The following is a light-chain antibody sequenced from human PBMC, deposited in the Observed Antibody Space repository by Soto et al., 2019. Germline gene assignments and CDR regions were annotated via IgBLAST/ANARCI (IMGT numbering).Light chain of an antibody. CDR3: NSYTSSSTLL. Sequence: QSALTQPASGSGSPGQSITISCTGTSSDVGGYNYVSWYQHHPGKAPKLMIYEVSDRPSGFSNRFSGSKSGNTASLTISGLQAEDEADYYCNSYTSSSTLLFGGGTKLTVL. J-gene: IGLJ2*01. CDR1: SSDVGGYNY. V-gene: IGLV2-14*01. CDR2: EVS.